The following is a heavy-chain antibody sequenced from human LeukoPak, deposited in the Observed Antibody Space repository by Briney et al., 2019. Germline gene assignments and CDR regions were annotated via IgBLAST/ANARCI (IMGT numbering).Heavy chain of an antibody. D-gene: IGHD3-3*01. CDR2: INPNSGGT. Sequence: ASVKLSCKASGYTFTGYYMHWVRQAPGQGLEWMGWINPNSGGTNYAQKFQGRVTMTRDTSISTAYMELSRLRSDDTAVYYCAVTIFGVLTGGYWGQGTLVTVSS. J-gene: IGHJ4*02. CDR1: GYTFTGYY. V-gene: IGHV1-2*02. CDR3: AVTIFGVLTGGY.